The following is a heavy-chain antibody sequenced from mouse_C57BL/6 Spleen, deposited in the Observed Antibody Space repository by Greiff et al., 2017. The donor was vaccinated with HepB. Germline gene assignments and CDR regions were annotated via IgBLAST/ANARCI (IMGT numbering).Heavy chain of an antibody. J-gene: IGHJ3*01. D-gene: IGHD2-4*01. V-gene: IGHV1-61*01. CDR1: GFNFTSYW. CDR3: TREEGYDEYDGIAY. CDR2: IYPSDSET. Sequence: VQLQQPGAELVRPGSSVKLSCKASGFNFTSYWMDWVKQRPGQGLEWIGNIYPSDSETHYNQKFKEKATLTVDKSSSTAYMQLSSLTSEDSAVYYCTREEGYDEYDGIAYWGQGTLVTVSA.